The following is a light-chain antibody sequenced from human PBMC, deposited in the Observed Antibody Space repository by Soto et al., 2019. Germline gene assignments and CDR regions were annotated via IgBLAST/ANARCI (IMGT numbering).Light chain of an antibody. CDR1: QNIYNY. J-gene: IGKJ5*01. CDR3: EQTDSTHVT. V-gene: IGKV1-39*01. CDR2: AAS. Sequence: EIQMTQSPSSLSSSVGSTVTGTCRTSQNIYNYLHWYQQKPGKAPKLLIYAASSLQSGVPLRFSGTGSGTDFTLTVSSLQPEDFATYYCEQTDSTHVTFGQETRMEAK.